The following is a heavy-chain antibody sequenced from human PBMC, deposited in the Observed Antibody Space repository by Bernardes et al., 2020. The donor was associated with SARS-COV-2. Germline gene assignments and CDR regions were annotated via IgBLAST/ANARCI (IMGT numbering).Heavy chain of an antibody. CDR1: GFIFSNYW. Sequence: GGSLRLSCAPSGFIFSNYWMHWVRQAPGKGLVWVSRIDTAGGMTNYADSVKGRFTISRDNAKNTLYLEMHNLRAEDTAVYYCTRDLAGAASYWGQGALVTVSS. CDR2: IDTAGGMT. D-gene: IGHD6-19*01. V-gene: IGHV3-74*01. J-gene: IGHJ4*02. CDR3: TRDLAGAASY.